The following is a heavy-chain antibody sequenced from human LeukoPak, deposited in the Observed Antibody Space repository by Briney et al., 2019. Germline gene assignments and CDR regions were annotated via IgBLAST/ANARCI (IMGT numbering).Heavy chain of an antibody. D-gene: IGHD3-10*01. V-gene: IGHV3-23*01. CDR2: ISGSGGST. Sequence: GGSLRLSCAASGFTFSSYAISWVRQAPGKGLEWVSGISGSGGSTYYADSVKGRFTISRDISKNTLYLQMSGLRVEETAVYYCAKMEYYGSGSYSFYYMDVWGKGTTVTVCS. CDR1: GFTFSSYA. CDR3: AKMEYYGSGSYSFYYMDV. J-gene: IGHJ6*03.